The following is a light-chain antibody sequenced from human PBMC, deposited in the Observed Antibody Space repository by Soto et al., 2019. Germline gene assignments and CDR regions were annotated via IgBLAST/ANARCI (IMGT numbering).Light chain of an antibody. CDR1: SSNVGAGYA. CDR2: GNS. V-gene: IGLV1-40*01. J-gene: IGLJ1*01. Sequence: QSVLTQSASVSGAPGQRVTISCTGSSSNVGAGYAVNWYQQLPGTAPKLLISGNSNRPSGVPDRFSGSKSGTSASLAITGLQAEDEADYYCQSYDSSLSGYVFGTGTKLTVL. CDR3: QSYDSSLSGYV.